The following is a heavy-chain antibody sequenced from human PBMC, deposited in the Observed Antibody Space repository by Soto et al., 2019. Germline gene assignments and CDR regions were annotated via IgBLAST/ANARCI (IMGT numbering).Heavy chain of an antibody. Sequence: GGSLRLSCAASGFTVSTTYMSWVRQAPGKGLEWVSVIYNTGSTFYADSVKGRFTISRDNSKNTLYLQMNSLRAEDTALYYCARSTYYDILTGPRYFDYWGQGTLVTVSS. J-gene: IGHJ4*02. CDR2: IYNTGST. V-gene: IGHV3-66*01. D-gene: IGHD3-9*01. CDR3: ARSTYYDILTGPRYFDY. CDR1: GFTVSTTY.